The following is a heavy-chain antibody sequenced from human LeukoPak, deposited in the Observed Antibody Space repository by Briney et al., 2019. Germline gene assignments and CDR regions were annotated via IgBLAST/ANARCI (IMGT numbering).Heavy chain of an antibody. Sequence: SETLSLTCAVYGGSFSGYYWSWIRQPPGKGLEWIGEINHSGSTNYNPSLKSRVTISVDTSKNQFSLKLSSVTAADAAVYYCARRGYYGSGSYYMGYFDYWGQGTLVTVSS. CDR2: INHSGST. J-gene: IGHJ4*02. CDR3: ARRGYYGSGSYYMGYFDY. V-gene: IGHV4-34*01. CDR1: GGSFSGYY. D-gene: IGHD3-10*01.